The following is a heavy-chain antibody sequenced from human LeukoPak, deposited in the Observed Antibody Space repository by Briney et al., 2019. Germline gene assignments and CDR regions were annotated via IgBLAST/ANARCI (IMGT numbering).Heavy chain of an antibody. CDR3: ARVPAYYDSSGYYYDYYFDY. D-gene: IGHD3-22*01. CDR1: GGSIRSGGYY. Sequence: SETLSLTCTASGGSIRSGGYYWSWIRQHPGKGLEWIGYIYYSGSTYYNPSLKSRVTISVDTSKNQFSLKLTSVTAADTAVYYCARVPAYYDSSGYYYDYYFDYWGQGTLVTVSS. CDR2: IYYSGST. J-gene: IGHJ4*02. V-gene: IGHV4-31*03.